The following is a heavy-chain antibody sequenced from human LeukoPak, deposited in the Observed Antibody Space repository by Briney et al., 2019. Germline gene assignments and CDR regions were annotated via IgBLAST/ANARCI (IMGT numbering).Heavy chain of an antibody. J-gene: IGHJ4*02. D-gene: IGHD1-1*01. V-gene: IGHV4-59*01. CDR2: NRGST. Sequence: SETLSLTCTVSGGSIASYYWSWIRQFPGKGLEWIGYNRGSTSYNPSLNSRVSISLDTSKNQLSLRLNSVTAADTAVYYCAKATGNLGNWGQGTLVTVSS. CDR1: GGSIASYY. CDR3: AKATGNLGN.